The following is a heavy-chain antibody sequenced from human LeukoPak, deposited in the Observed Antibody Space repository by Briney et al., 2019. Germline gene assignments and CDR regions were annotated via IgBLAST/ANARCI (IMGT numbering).Heavy chain of an antibody. D-gene: IGHD3-3*01. CDR2: VYYSGTT. J-gene: IGHJ5*02. Sequence: SETLSLTRTVSGGPISSTNYYWAWIRQPPGKGLEWIGSVYYSGTTYSSPSLRGRFTISVDTSKNQFSLKLTSVTAADTAVYYCAAGRRDFWSGWESWWFDPWGQGNLVIVSS. CDR3: AAGRRDFWSGWESWWFDP. V-gene: IGHV4-39*01. CDR1: GGPISSTNYY.